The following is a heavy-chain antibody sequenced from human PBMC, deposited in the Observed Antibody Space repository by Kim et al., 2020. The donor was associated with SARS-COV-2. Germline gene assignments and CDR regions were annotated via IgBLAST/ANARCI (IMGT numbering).Heavy chain of an antibody. CDR1: GFTFSSYG. J-gene: IGHJ4*02. D-gene: IGHD1-26*01. CDR3: ARDPWELPMYYFDY. CDR2: IWYDGSNK. Sequence: GSLRLSCAASGFTFSSYGMHWVRQAPGKGLEWVAVIWYDGSNKYYADSVKGRFTISRDNSKNTLYLQMNSLRAEDTAVYYCARDPWELPMYYFDYWGQGTLVTVSS. V-gene: IGHV3-33*01.